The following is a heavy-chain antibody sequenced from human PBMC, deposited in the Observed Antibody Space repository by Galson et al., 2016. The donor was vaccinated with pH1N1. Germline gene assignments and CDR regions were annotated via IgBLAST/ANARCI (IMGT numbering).Heavy chain of an antibody. D-gene: IGHD6-13*01. V-gene: IGHV1-18*01. J-gene: IGHJ4*02. CDR3: ARDRGRGYSWYGELDH. Sequence: NGNTIYAHNLQGRVTLTTDTSTSTAYMELRSLRSDDTAIYYCARDRGRGYSWYGELDHWGQGTLVTVSS. CDR2: NGNT.